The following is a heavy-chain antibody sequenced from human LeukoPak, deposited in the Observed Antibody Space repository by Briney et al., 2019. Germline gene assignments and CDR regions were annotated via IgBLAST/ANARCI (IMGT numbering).Heavy chain of an antibody. J-gene: IGHJ6*02. D-gene: IGHD6-13*01. Sequence: SETLSLTCTVSGGSISSYYWSWIRQPPGKGLEWIGYIYYSGSTNYNPSLKSRVTISVDTSKNQFSLKLSSVTAADTAVYYCARDGIAAPGTFRPYYYYGMDVWGQGTTVTVSS. CDR3: ARDGIAAPGTFRPYYYYGMDV. CDR2: IYYSGST. V-gene: IGHV4-59*01. CDR1: GGSISSYY.